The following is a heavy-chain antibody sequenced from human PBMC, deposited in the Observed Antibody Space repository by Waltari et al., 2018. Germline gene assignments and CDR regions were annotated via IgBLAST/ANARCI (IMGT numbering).Heavy chain of an antibody. J-gene: IGHJ4*02. CDR3: LRDSSGSHFDY. V-gene: IGHV1-2*02. CDR1: GYTFTGYA. D-gene: IGHD3-22*01. Sequence: LVQSGAEVKKPGASVKVSCKASGYTFTGYAILWVRQAPGQGLEWMGPKNGYTHYAQKFQGRVAMTTDTSPNTAFMELHSLRSDDTAVYYCLRDSSGSHFDYWGQGTLVTVSS. CDR2: KNGYT.